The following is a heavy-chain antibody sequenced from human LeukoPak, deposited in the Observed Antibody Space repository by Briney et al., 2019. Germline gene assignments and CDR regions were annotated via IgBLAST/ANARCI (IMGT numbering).Heavy chain of an antibody. Sequence: GGSLRLSCAASGFTFSSYWMHWVRQAPGKGLVWVSHINSDGSSTSYADSVTGRFTISRDNAKNTLYLQMNSLRAEDTAVYYCARVWTYYDSSGCYYWGQGTLVTVSS. J-gene: IGHJ4*02. CDR3: ARVWTYYDSSGCYY. V-gene: IGHV3-74*01. CDR2: INSDGSST. D-gene: IGHD3-22*01. CDR1: GFTFSSYW.